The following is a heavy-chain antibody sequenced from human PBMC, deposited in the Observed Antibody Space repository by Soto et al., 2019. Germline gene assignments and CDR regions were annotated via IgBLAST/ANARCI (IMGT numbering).Heavy chain of an antibody. V-gene: IGHV1-69*13. D-gene: IGHD3-3*01. J-gene: IGHJ5*02. CDR1: GGTFSSYA. Sequence: SVKVSCKASGGTFSSYAISWVRQAPGQGLEWMGGIIPIFGTANYAQKFQGRVTITADESTSTAYMELSSLRSEGTAVYYCARDPRYYDFWSGKYNWFDPWGQGTLVTVSS. CDR3: ARDPRYYDFWSGKYNWFDP. CDR2: IIPIFGTA.